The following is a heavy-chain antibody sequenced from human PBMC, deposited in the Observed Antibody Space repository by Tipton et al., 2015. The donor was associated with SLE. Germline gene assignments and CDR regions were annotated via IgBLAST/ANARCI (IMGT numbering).Heavy chain of an antibody. Sequence: TLSLTCTVSGGSISTLTWFWGWIRQPPGKELEYIGLIYYNGATYYNPSLRSRVAISVDTSNNYFSLRLTSVTAADTAVYYCARYRYFSPEPHGRWFDSWGQGTLVTVSS. D-gene: IGHD3-16*02. CDR3: ARYRYFSPEPHGRWFDS. J-gene: IGHJ5*01. V-gene: IGHV4-39*01. CDR1: GGSISTLTWF. CDR2: IYYNGAT.